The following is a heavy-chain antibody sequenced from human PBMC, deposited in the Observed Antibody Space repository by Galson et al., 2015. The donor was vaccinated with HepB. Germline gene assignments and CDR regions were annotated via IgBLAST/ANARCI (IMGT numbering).Heavy chain of an antibody. V-gene: IGHV6-1*01. CDR2: TYYRSKWYN. J-gene: IGHJ4*02. CDR1: GDSVSSNSAA. Sequence: CAISGDSVSSNSAAWNWIRQSPSRGLEWLGRTYYRSKWYNDYAVSVKSRITINPDTSKNQFTLQLNSVTPEDTAVYYCARDQAGTTPGYFDYWGQGTLVTVSS. CDR3: ARDQAGTTPGYFDY. D-gene: IGHD1-1*01.